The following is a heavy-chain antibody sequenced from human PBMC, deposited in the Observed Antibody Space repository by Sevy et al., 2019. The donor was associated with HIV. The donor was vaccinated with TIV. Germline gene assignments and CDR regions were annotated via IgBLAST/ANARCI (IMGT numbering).Heavy chain of an antibody. CDR2: ISSSSYI. V-gene: IGHV3-21*01. CDR1: GFTFSSYS. Sequence: GGSLRLSCAASGFTFSSYSMNWVRQAPEKGLEWVSSISSSSYIYYADSVKGRFTISRDNAKNSLYLQMNSLRAEDTAVYYCARDQGLDYYDSSGPDYFDYWGQGTLVTVSS. D-gene: IGHD3-22*01. J-gene: IGHJ4*02. CDR3: ARDQGLDYYDSSGPDYFDY.